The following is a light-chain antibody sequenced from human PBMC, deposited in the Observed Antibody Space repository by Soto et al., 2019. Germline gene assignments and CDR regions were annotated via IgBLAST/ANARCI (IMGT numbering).Light chain of an antibody. CDR2: GGS. J-gene: IGKJ1*01. CDR3: QHFSNSPPWT. Sequence: EIVLTQSPGTLSLSPGERATLSCRASQSFSNIYLAWYQQKPGQAPRLLIYGGSSRATGIPERFSGSGSGTDFTLIISRLEPEDFAVYYCQHFSNSPPWTFGQGTNVEIK. CDR1: QSFSNIY. V-gene: IGKV3-20*01.